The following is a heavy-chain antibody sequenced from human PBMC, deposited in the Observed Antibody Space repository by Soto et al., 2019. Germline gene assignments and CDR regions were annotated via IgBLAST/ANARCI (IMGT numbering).Heavy chain of an antibody. D-gene: IGHD4-17*01. CDR3: ARMTTTVTTNNWFDP. Sequence: QVQLQESGPGLVKASQTLSLTCTVSGGSISSGGYYWSWIRQHPGKGLEWIGYIYYSGSTYYNPSLKSRVTISVDTSKNQFSLKLSSVTAADTAVYYCARMTTTVTTNNWFDPWGQGTLVTVSS. V-gene: IGHV4-31*03. CDR2: IYYSGST. J-gene: IGHJ5*02. CDR1: GGSISSGGYY.